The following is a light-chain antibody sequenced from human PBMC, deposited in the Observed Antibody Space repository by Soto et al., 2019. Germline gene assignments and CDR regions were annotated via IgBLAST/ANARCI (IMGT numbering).Light chain of an antibody. CDR1: STDVISYNF. CDR3: GSKASDNYV. V-gene: IGLV2-8*01. CDR2: EVS. Sequence: QSALTQPPSASGSPGQSVTISCTGTSTDVISYNFVSWYQHHPGKAPKLMIFEVSNRPSGVSNRFSGSWSGNTASLTISGLQAGDEADYYCGSKASDNYVFGPGTKLTVL. J-gene: IGLJ1*01.